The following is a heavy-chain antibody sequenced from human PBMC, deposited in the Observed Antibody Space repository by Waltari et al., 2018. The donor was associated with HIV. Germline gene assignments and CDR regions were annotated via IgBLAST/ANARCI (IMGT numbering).Heavy chain of an antibody. CDR2: IVSSDGVA. Sequence: EVQVLESGGDLVQPGGSLRVSCVDHGFMFNNFAINWFRQDPGKGRELVSRIVSSDGVAKYADSVQGRFIISRDHSKNTVSLQMSSLRAEDTGIYYCATLYSSSADYWGRGTLVTVSS. D-gene: IGHD6-6*01. CDR1: GFMFNNFA. J-gene: IGHJ4*02. V-gene: IGHV3-23*01. CDR3: ATLYSSSADY.